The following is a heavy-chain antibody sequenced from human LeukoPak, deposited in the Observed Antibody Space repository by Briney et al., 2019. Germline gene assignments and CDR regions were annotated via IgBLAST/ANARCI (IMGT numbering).Heavy chain of an antibody. CDR3: ARAPVTSCRGAFCYPFDL. J-gene: IGHJ4*02. CDR2: TSSSDNGT. CDR1: GFPLSSYA. D-gene: IGHD2-21*01. Sequence: GGSLRLSCAASGFPLSSYAMSWVCQVPGKGLEWVSATSSSDNGTYHADSVRGRFTIYRDNFRNTLYLQMNRLRVEDAALYYCARAPVTSCRGAFCYPFDLWGQGVLVTVSS. V-gene: IGHV3-23*01.